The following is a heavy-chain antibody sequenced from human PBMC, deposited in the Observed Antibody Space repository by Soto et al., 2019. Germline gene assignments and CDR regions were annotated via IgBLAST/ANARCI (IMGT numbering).Heavy chain of an antibody. CDR2: INHSGST. J-gene: IGHJ4*01. CDR1: GGSFSGYY. CDR3: ARATGDYGGIDY. V-gene: IGHV4-34*01. Sequence: SETLSLTCAVYGGSFSGYYWSWVRQPPGKGLEWIGGINHSGSTNYNPSLKSRVTMSVDTTKNQFSLKLSSVTAADTAVYYCARATGDYGGIDYWGHRLLVTVSS. D-gene: IGHD4-17*01.